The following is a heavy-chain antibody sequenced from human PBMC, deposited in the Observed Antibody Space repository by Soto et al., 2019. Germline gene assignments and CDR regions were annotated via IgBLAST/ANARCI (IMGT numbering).Heavy chain of an antibody. CDR3: AKGIYCSGGSCYPSSYGMDV. D-gene: IGHD2-15*01. J-gene: IGHJ6*02. CDR2: ISYDGSNK. CDR1: GFTFSSYG. V-gene: IGHV3-30*18. Sequence: VGSLRLSCAASGFTFSSYGMHWVRQAPGKGLEWVAVISYDGSNKYYADSVKGRFTISRDNSKNTLYLQMNSLRAEDTAVYYCAKGIYCSGGSCYPSSYGMDVWGQGTTVTV.